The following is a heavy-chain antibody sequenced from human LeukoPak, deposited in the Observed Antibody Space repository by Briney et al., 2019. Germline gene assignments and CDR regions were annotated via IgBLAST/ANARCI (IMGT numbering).Heavy chain of an antibody. D-gene: IGHD2-8*01. V-gene: IGHV1-69*13. Sequence: SVTVSCKASGGTFSSYAISWVRQAPGQGLEWMGGIIPIFGTANYAQKFQGRVTITADESTSTAYMELSSLRSEDTAVYYCARAKWSAYYFDYWGQGTLVTVSS. CDR1: GGTFSSYA. CDR3: ARAKWSAYYFDY. CDR2: IIPIFGTA. J-gene: IGHJ4*02.